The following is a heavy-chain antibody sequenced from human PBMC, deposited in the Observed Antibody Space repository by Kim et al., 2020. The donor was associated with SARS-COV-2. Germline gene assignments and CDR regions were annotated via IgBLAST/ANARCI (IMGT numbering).Heavy chain of an antibody. Sequence: SETLSLTCTVSGGSISSYYWSWIRQPPGKGLEWIGYIYYSGSTNYNPSLKSRVTISVDTSKNQFSLKLSSVTAADTAVYYCARATPNSSGYYWRGSGFYFDYWGQGTLVTVSS. CDR3: ARATPNSSGYYWRGSGFYFDY. CDR2: IYYSGST. D-gene: IGHD3-22*01. V-gene: IGHV4-59*13. CDR1: GGSISSYY. J-gene: IGHJ4*02.